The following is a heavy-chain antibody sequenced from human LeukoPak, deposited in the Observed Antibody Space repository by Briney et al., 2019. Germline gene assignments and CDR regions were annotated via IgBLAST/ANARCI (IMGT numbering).Heavy chain of an antibody. CDR1: GFTFSDYY. CDR3: ARTPDGYNRLDY. V-gene: IGHV3-11*01. CDR2: ISGGSAI. D-gene: IGHD5-24*01. Sequence: GGSLRLSCAASGFTFSDYYMSWIRQAPGKGPEWVSYISGGSAIWYADSVKGRFTISRDNAKNSLYLQMNRLRAEDTAVYYCARTPDGYNRLDYWGQGTLVTVSS. J-gene: IGHJ4*02.